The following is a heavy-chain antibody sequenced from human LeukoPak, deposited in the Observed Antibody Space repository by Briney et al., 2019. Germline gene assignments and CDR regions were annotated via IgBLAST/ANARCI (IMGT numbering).Heavy chain of an antibody. CDR3: AKNDGNYDDS. D-gene: IGHD3-3*01. V-gene: IGHV1-2*02. J-gene: IGHJ4*02. CDR1: GYIFTGYY. Sequence: GASVKVSCKASGYIFTGYYLHWVRQAPGQGLEWLGWIDPNSGDTDFAQNFQGRVTLTSDTSITTAYMELRSLRSDDTAVYYCAKNDGNYDDSWGQGSLAIVSS. CDR2: IDPNSGDT.